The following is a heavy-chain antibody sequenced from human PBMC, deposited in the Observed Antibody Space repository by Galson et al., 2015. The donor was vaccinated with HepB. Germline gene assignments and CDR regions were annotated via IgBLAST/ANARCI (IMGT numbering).Heavy chain of an antibody. CDR2: ISYDGSNK. CDR3: AKDTYSGYDIPGIDY. CDR1: GFTFSSYG. V-gene: IGHV3-30*18. Sequence: SLRLSCAASGFTFSSYGMHWVRQAPGKGLEWVAVISYDGSNKYYADSVKGRFTISRDNSKNTLYLQMNSLRAEDTAVYYCAKDTYSGYDIPGIDYWGQGTLVTVSS. J-gene: IGHJ4*02. D-gene: IGHD5-12*01.